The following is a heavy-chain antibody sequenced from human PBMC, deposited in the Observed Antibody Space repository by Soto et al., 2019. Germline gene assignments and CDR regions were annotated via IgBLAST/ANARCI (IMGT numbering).Heavy chain of an antibody. D-gene: IGHD4-17*01. CDR2: IKQDGSEK. CDR3: ARSGDDYGDYRGYYYYYYMDV. J-gene: IGHJ6*03. Sequence: GGSLRLSCAASGFTFSSYWMSWVRQAPGKGLEWVANIKQDGSEKYYVDSVKGRFTISRDNAKNSLYLQMNSLRAEDTAVYYCARSGDDYGDYRGYYYYYYMDVWGKGTTVTVSS. CDR1: GFTFSSYW. V-gene: IGHV3-7*01.